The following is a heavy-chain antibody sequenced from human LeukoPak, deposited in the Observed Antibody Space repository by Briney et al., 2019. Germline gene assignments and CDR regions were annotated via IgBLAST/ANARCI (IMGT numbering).Heavy chain of an antibody. CDR2: IYYSGST. J-gene: IGHJ3*02. Sequence: SETLSLTCTVSGGSISSYYWSWIRQPPGKGLEWIGYIYYSGSTNYNPSLKSRVTVSVDTSKNQFSLKLSSVTAADTAVYYCARGWVGDIVVVPAAIPDFDIWGQGTMVTVSS. CDR3: ARGWVGDIVVVPAAIPDFDI. CDR1: GGSISSYY. V-gene: IGHV4-59*01. D-gene: IGHD2-2*02.